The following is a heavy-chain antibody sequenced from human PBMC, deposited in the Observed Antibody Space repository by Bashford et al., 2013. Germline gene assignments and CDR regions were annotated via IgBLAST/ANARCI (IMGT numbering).Heavy chain of an antibody. CDR2: MCYDGST. CDR3: ASRDCSSTTCYRGNWFTP. Sequence: SETLSLTCTVSGGSISDYYWSWIRQSPGKGLEWIGNMCYDGSTYYNPSLKSRVTVSVDASKNQFSLRLTSVTAADTAVYYCASRDCSSTTCYRGNWFTPWGLGTLVTVSS. D-gene: IGHD2-2*01. V-gene: IGHV4-59*04. CDR1: GGSISDYY. J-gene: IGHJ5*02.